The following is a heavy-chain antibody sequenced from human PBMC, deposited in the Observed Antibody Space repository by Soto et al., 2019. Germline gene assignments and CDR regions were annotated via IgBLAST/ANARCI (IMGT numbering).Heavy chain of an antibody. CDR2: ISASSGKI. Sequence: EVLLLESGGGLVQPGGSLRLSCAASGFTSGTTWVRQTPGRGLEWVSGISASSGKIFYADSVRGRFTISKDNSKNTLYLPMDSLRDDDTAIYFCTQWDGYADVWGQGTTVIVSS. CDR1: GFTSGT. D-gene: IGHD1-26*01. J-gene: IGHJ6*02. CDR3: TQWDGYADV. V-gene: IGHV3-23*01.